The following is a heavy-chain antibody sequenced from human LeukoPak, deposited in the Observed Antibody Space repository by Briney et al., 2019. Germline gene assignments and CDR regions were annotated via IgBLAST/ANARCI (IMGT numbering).Heavy chain of an antibody. CDR2: INPINGDT. J-gene: IGHJ4*02. CDR1: GYTFTDDY. CDR3: ATDNYGRLDY. Sequence: ASVKVSCRPSGYTFTDDYLHWVRQAPGQGLEWMGWINPINGDTKYAQKFQGRVTMTRDTSLNTVYMELSRLTSDDTAMYYCATDNYGRLDYWGQGNLVTVSS. V-gene: IGHV1-2*02. D-gene: IGHD3-10*01.